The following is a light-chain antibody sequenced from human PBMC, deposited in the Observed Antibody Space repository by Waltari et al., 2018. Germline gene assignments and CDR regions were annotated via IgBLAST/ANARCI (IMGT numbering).Light chain of an antibody. J-gene: IGLJ3*02. Sequence: QSALTQPPSASGSLGQSVTISCTQTSTHIGVYNYVSWYQQYPGKAPKLVIYEVTKRPSGVPDRFSGSKSGYTASLTVSGLQTEDEADYFCCSYAGQFTWVFGGGTKLTVL. CDR2: EVT. V-gene: IGLV2-8*01. CDR3: CSYAGQFTWV. CDR1: STHIGVYNY.